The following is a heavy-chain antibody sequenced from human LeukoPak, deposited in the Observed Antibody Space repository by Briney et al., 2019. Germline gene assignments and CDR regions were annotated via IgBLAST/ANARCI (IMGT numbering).Heavy chain of an antibody. V-gene: IGHV3-48*03. Sequence: PGGSLRLSCAASGFTFSSYEMNWVRQAPGKGLEWISYISSSGSTIHYADSVKGRFTISRDNAKNSLYLQMNSLRAEDTAVYYCARSRPYYCSSTSCQLFNWFDPWGQGTLVTVSS. D-gene: IGHD2-2*01. J-gene: IGHJ5*02. CDR3: ARSRPYYCSSTSCQLFNWFDP. CDR2: ISSSGSTI. CDR1: GFTFSSYE.